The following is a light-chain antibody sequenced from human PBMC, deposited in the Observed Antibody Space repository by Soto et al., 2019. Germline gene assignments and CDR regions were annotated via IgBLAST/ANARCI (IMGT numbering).Light chain of an antibody. J-gene: IGKJ1*01. V-gene: IGKV1-39*01. CDR2: AAY. CDR3: QQSYSIPWT. CDR1: QSISNY. Sequence: DTQMTQSPSVLPASVGDRVTITCRASQSISNYLSWYQQKPGKAPKLLIFAAYNLQSGVPLRFSGSGSGTDFTLTINSLQPEDFATYYCQQSYSIPWTFGQGTKVEIK.